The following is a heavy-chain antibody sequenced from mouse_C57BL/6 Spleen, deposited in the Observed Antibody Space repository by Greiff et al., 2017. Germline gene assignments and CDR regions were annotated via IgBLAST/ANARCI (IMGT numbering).Heavy chain of an antibody. CDR2: IYPGSGST. V-gene: IGHV1-55*01. D-gene: IGHD1-1*01. CDR3: ARPYYGSSPYLYFEV. Sequence: QVQLQQPGAELVKPGASVKMSCKASGYTFTSYWITWVKQRPGQGLEWIGDIYPGSGSTNYNEKFKSKATLTVDTSSSTAYMQLSSLTSEDSAVYCCARPYYGSSPYLYFEVWGTGTTVTVSS. J-gene: IGHJ1*03. CDR1: GYTFTSYW.